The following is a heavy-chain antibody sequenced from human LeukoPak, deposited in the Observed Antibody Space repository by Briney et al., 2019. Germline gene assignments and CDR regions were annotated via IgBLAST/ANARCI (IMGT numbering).Heavy chain of an antibody. CDR3: ARSSGSESYFEY. V-gene: IGHV4-59*01. J-gene: IGHJ4*02. Sequence: SETLSLTCSVSGGSIISYYWSWIRQPPGKGLEWIGYISYSGNTNYSPSLKSRVTMSVDTSKIQFSLKLSSVTAADTAVYYCARSSGSESYFEYWGQGTLVTVSS. CDR1: GGSIISYY. CDR2: ISYSGNT. D-gene: IGHD3-10*01.